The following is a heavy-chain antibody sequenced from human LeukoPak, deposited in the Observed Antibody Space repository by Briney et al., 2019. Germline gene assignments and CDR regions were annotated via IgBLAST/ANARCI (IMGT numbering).Heavy chain of an antibody. CDR3: ARRIAAAGPFDY. CDR2: IYHSGST. CDR1: GGSISSGGYS. J-gene: IGHJ4*02. D-gene: IGHD6-13*01. V-gene: IGHV4-30-2*01. Sequence: SETLSLTCAVSGGSISSGGYSWSWIRQPPGTGLEWIGYIYHSGSTYYNPSLKSRVTISVDRSKNQFSLKLSSVTAADTAVYYCARRIAAAGPFDYWGQGTLVTVSS.